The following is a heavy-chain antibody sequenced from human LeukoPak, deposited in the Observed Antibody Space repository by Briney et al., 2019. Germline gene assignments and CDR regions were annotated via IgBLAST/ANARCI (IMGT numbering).Heavy chain of an antibody. CDR3: AREGAAVYGDYGDDAFDI. Sequence: VASVKVSCKASGYTFTSYDINWVRQATGQGLEWMGWMNPNSGNTGYAQKFQGRVTMTRNTSISTAYMELSSLRSEDTAVYYCAREGAAVYGDYGDDAFDIWGQGTMVTVSS. D-gene: IGHD4-17*01. V-gene: IGHV1-8*01. CDR2: MNPNSGNT. J-gene: IGHJ3*02. CDR1: GYTFTSYD.